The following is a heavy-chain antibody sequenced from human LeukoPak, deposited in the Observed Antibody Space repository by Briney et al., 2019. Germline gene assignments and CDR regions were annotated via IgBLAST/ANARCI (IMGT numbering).Heavy chain of an antibody. V-gene: IGHV1-69*05. CDR2: IIPIFGTA. CDR1: GGTFSSYA. Sequence: SVKVSCKASGGTFSSYAISWVRQAPGQGLEWMGRIIPIFGTANYAQKFQGRVTITTDESTSTAYMELSSLRSEDTAVYYCARDKDDVDTAMGWYIWFDPWGQGTLVTVSS. D-gene: IGHD5-18*01. J-gene: IGHJ5*02. CDR3: ARDKDDVDTAMGWYIWFDP.